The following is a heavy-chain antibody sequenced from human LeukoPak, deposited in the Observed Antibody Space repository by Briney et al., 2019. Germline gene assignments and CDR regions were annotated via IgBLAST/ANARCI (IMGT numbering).Heavy chain of an antibody. D-gene: IGHD2-15*01. V-gene: IGHV4-38-2*02. CDR3: ARRRFHYCSGGSCPFDY. CDR2: IYHSGST. J-gene: IGHJ4*02. Sequence: SETLSLTCTVSGYSISSGYYWGWIRQPPGKGLEWIGSIYHSGSTYYNPSLKSRVTISVDTSKNQFSLKLSSVAAADTAVYYCARRRFHYCSGGSCPFDYWGQGTLVTVSS. CDR1: GYSISSGYY.